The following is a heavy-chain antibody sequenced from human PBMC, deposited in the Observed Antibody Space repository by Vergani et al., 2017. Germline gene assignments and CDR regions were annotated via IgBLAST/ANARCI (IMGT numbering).Heavy chain of an antibody. CDR3: ARDGGEYDKDALDV. V-gene: IGHV4-61*02. CDR2: IYTSGAT. Sequence: QVQLQESGPGLVKPSQTLSLTCTVSGGSFSTGGQSWTWLRQSAGKGLEWIGRIYTSGATNYNPSLKTRVTMSVDASKKQFSLKLTSVTAADTAVYYCARDGGEYDKDALDVWGQGTKVTVTS. CDR1: GGSFSTGGQS. D-gene: IGHD2-21*01. J-gene: IGHJ3*01.